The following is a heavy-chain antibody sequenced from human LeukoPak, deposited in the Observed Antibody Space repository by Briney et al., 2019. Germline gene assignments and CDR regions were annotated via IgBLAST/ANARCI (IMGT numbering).Heavy chain of an antibody. D-gene: IGHD5-12*01. Sequence: GGSLRLSCAASGFTFSSYAMSWVRQAPGKGLEWVSAISGSGGSTYYADSVKGRFTISRDNSKNTLYLQMNSLRAEDTAVYYCAKAGGGYDLGGSGWTFDYWGQGTLVTVSS. CDR3: AKAGGGYDLGGSGWTFDY. CDR1: GFTFSSYA. CDR2: ISGSGGST. J-gene: IGHJ4*02. V-gene: IGHV3-23*01.